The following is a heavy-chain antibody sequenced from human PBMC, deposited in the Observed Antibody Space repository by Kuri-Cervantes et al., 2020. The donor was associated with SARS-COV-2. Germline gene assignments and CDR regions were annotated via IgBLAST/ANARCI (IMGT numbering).Heavy chain of an antibody. V-gene: IGHV3-23*01. J-gene: IGHJ4*02. CDR2: ISGNGAGT. CDR3: AKRDSGFDL. CDR1: GFTFNNHA. Sequence: LSLTCAASGFTFNNHATTWVRQAPGKGLEWVSGISGNGAGTYYADSVKGRFTISRDNSKNTLYLQMNSLRAEDSAVYYCAKRDSGFDLWGQGTLVTVSS. D-gene: IGHD3-9*01.